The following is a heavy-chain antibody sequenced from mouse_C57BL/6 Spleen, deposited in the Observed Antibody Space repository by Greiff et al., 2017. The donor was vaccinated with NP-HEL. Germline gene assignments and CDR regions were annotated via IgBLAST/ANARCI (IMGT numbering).Heavy chain of an antibody. Sequence: EVKLVESGGGLVKPGGSLKLSCAASGFTFSDYGMHWVRQAPEKGLEWVAYISSGSSTIYYADTVKGRFTISRDNAKNTLFLQMTSLRSEDTAMYYCARPEDYGSSFFDYWGQGTTLTVSS. D-gene: IGHD1-1*01. CDR2: ISSGSSTI. V-gene: IGHV5-17*01. J-gene: IGHJ2*01. CDR1: GFTFSDYG. CDR3: ARPEDYGSSFFDY.